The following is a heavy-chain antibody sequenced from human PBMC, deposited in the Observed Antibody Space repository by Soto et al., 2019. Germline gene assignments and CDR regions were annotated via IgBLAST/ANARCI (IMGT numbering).Heavy chain of an antibody. V-gene: IGHV3-23*01. CDR3: AKDRHYPRDYFHY. J-gene: IGHJ4*02. Sequence: GGSLRLSCAASGFTFSSSAISWVRQAPGKGLEWVSAVSANGQGIYYADSVRGRFTISRDNSKNTVFLHMDSLSAEDTAVYYCAKDRHYPRDYFHYWGQGTLVTVSS. D-gene: IGHD3-10*01. CDR1: GFTFSSSA. CDR2: VSANGQGI.